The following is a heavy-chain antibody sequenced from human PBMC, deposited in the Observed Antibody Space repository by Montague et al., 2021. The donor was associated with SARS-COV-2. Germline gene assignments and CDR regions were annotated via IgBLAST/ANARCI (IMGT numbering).Heavy chain of an antibody. CDR3: ARSLDPSGTYYLPY. Sequence: SETLSLTCSVSGGSIGSYYWSWLRQPPWKGLEWIGHINYSWSNTYSPSFKSRVTISIDTPKNQFSLKLSSVTATDTAVYYCARSLDPSGTYYLPYWGQGTLVTVSS. CDR1: GGSIGSYY. J-gene: IGHJ4*02. V-gene: IGHV4-59*01. CDR2: INYSWSN. D-gene: IGHD3-10*01.